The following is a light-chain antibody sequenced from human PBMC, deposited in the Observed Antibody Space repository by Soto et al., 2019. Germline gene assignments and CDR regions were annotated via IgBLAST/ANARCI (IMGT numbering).Light chain of an antibody. CDR3: QSYDYSLSGYV. V-gene: IGLV1-40*01. CDR2: ANI. CDR1: SSNIGAGSD. J-gene: IGLJ1*01. Sequence: QAVVTQPPSVSGARGQRVTISCTGSSSNIGAGSDVHWYQQLPGTVPKLLIFANINRPSGVPDRFSASKSGTSASLAITGLQADDEADYFCQSYDYSLSGYVFGTGTKLAVL.